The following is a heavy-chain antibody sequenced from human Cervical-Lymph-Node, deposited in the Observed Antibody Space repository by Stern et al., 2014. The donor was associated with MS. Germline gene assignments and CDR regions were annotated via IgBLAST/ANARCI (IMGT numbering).Heavy chain of an antibody. Sequence: QVNLRESGPTLVKPTQTLTLTCTFSGFSLSTSGVGVGWIRQPPGKALEWLALTYWGDDKRYSPSLKSRLTITKDTSKNQVVLTMTNMDPVDTATYYCAHGLEIRLWAAYWGQGTLVTVSS. CDR3: AHGLEIRLWAAY. J-gene: IGHJ4*02. D-gene: IGHD5-18*01. CDR1: GFSLSTSGVG. V-gene: IGHV2-5*02. CDR2: TYWGDDK.